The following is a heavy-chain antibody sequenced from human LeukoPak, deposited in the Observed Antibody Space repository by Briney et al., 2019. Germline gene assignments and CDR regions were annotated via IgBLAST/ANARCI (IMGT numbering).Heavy chain of an antibody. CDR3: ASEYQEGYFDY. Sequence: SETLSLTCTLSAASISSGGYYWSWLRQHPGNGLEWFGHIYYRGSTYYNPSLKSRVTISVDTSKNQFSLELSSVTAADTAVYYCASEYQEGYFDYWGQGTLVTVSS. CDR1: AASISSGGYY. V-gene: IGHV4-31*03. J-gene: IGHJ4*02. CDR2: IYYRGST.